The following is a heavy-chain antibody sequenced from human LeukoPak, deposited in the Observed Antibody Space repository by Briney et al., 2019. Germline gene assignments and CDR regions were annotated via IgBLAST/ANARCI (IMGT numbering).Heavy chain of an antibody. CDR1: GFTFSSYG. D-gene: IGHD1-26*01. CDR2: ISYDGSNK. J-gene: IGHJ6*02. V-gene: IGHV3-30*18. CDR3: AKRVMQWELDYYYYYGMDV. Sequence: GRSLRLSCAASGFTFSSYGMHWVRQAPGKGLEWVAVISYDGSNKYYADSVKGRFTISRDNSKNTLYLQMNSLRAEDTAVYYCAKRVMQWELDYYYYYGMDVWGQGTTVTVSS.